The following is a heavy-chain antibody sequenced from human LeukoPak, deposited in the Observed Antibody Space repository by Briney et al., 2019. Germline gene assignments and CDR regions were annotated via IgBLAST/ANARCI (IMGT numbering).Heavy chain of an antibody. J-gene: IGHJ4*02. CDR3: ARDPRGDLPYGSGSQNDY. CDR1: GYTFTGYY. Sequence: ASVKVSCKASGYTFTGYYMHWVRQAPGQGLEWMGRINPNSGGTNYAQKFQGRVTMTMDTSISTAYMELSRLRSDDTAVYYCARDPRGDLPYGSGSQNDYWGQGTLVTVSS. CDR2: INPNSGGT. V-gene: IGHV1-2*06. D-gene: IGHD3-10*01.